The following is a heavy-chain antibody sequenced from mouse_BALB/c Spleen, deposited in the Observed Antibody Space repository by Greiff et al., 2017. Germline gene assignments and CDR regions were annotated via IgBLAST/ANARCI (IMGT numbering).Heavy chain of an antibody. CDR1: GFTFSSYA. Sequence: EVHLVESGGGLVKPGGSLKLSCAASGFTFSSYAMSWVRQTPEKRLEWVATISSGGSYTYYPDSVKGRFTISRDNAKNTLYLQMSSLRSEDTAMYYCARQVRHAMDYWGQGTSVTVSS. D-gene: IGHD2-14*01. V-gene: IGHV5-9-3*01. CDR2: ISSGGSYT. J-gene: IGHJ4*01. CDR3: ARQVRHAMDY.